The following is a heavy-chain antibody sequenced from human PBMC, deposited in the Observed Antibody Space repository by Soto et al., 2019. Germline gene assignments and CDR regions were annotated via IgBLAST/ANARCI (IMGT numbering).Heavy chain of an antibody. V-gene: IGHV3-30*18. D-gene: IGHD3-22*01. J-gene: IGHJ4*02. Sequence: GGSLRLSCAASGFTFSDYAMHWVRQAPGKGLEWVAVVSHDGRNTHYADSVKGRFTISRDNARNSLYLQMNSLRAEDTAVYYCAKDVDDSSGYYYVGLYYFDYWGQGTLVTVSS. CDR3: AKDVDDSSGYYYVGLYYFDY. CDR2: VSHDGRNT. CDR1: GFTFSDYA.